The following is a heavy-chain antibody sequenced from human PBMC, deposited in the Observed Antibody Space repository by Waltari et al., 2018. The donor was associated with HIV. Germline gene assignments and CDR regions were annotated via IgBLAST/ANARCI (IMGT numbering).Heavy chain of an antibody. D-gene: IGHD3-10*01. J-gene: IGHJ4*02. Sequence: QVQLVESGGGLGKPGGSLRLACAASGFSFSDYYMSWIRQAPGKGLDWVSYISSSGTTIYYADSVKGRFTISRDNAKDSLYLQMNNLRAEDTAVYYCARCDAGYFYGSAYDYWGQGILVTVSS. V-gene: IGHV3-11*01. CDR2: ISSSGTTI. CDR3: ARCDAGYFYGSAYDY. CDR1: GFSFSDYY.